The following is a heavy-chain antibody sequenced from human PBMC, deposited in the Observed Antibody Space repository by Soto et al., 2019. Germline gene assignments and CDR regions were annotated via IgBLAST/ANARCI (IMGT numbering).Heavy chain of an antibody. D-gene: IGHD3-22*01. CDR1: GFTFSSYA. V-gene: IGHV3-23*01. CDR3: AKDHTMIVVVIDKVFDY. Sequence: EVQLLESGGGLVQPGGSLRLSCAASGFTFSSYAMSWFRQAPGKGLEWVSAFSGSGGSTYYADSVNVRFTISRDNSKNTLYLQINSLSVTDTTVYYCAKDHTMIVVVIDKVFDYWGQGTLVTDSS. J-gene: IGHJ4*02. CDR2: FSGSGGST.